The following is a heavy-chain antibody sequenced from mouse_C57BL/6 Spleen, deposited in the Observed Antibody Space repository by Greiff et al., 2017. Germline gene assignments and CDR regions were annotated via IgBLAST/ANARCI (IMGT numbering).Heavy chain of an antibody. CDR1: GFTFTDYY. CDR2: IRNTANGYTT. D-gene: IGHD1-1*01. V-gene: IGHV7-3*01. J-gene: IGHJ1*03. CDR3: ARPSYYDSSYYWCFDV. Sequence: EVMLVESGGGLVQPGGSLSLSCAASGFTFTDYYMSWVRQPPGKALEWLGFIRNTANGYTTESSASVKGQFTISRDNSQSILSLQMHALRAEDSATYYCARPSYYDSSYYWCFDVWGTGTTVTVSS.